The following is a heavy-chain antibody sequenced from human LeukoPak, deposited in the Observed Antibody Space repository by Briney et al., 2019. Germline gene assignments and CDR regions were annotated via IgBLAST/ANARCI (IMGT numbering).Heavy chain of an antibody. J-gene: IGHJ6*03. CDR3: AKELVESSGWYHYYYYMDV. D-gene: IGHD6-19*01. Sequence: GGSLRLSCAASGFTFSSYGMHWVRQAPGKGLEWVAFIRYDGSNKYYADSVKGRFTISRDNSKNTLYLQMNSLRAEDTAVYYCAKELVESSGWYHYYYYMDVWGKGTTVTVSS. CDR2: IRYDGSNK. CDR1: GFTFSSYG. V-gene: IGHV3-30*02.